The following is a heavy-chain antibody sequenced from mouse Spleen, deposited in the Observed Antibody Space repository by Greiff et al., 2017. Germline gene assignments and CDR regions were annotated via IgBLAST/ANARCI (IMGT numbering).Heavy chain of an antibody. J-gene: IGHJ1*03. V-gene: IGHV5-4*03. CDR1: GFTFSSYA. D-gene: IGHD1-1*01. CDR3: ARAPITTVVATDWYFDV. CDR2: ISDGGSYT. Sequence: EVKLMESGGGLVKPGGSLKLSCAASGFTFSSYAMSWVRQTPEKRLEWVATISDGGSYTYYPDNVKGRFTISRDNAKNNLYLQMSHLKSEDTAMYYCARAPITTVVATDWYFDVWGTGTTVTVSS.